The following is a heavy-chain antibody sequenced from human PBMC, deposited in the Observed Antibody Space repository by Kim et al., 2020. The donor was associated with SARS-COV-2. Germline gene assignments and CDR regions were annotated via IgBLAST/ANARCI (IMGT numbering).Heavy chain of an antibody. Sequence: GGSLRLSCAASGFTFDDYAMHWVRQAPGKGLEWVSGISWNSGSIGYADSVKGRFTISRDNAKNSLYLQMNSLRAEDTALYYCAKALELHNYYFDYWGQGTLVTVSS. CDR2: ISWNSGSI. D-gene: IGHD3-10*01. CDR3: AKALELHNYYFDY. V-gene: IGHV3-9*01. J-gene: IGHJ4*02. CDR1: GFTFDDYA.